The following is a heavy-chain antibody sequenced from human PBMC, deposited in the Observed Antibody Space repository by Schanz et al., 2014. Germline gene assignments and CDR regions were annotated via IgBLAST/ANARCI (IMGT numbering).Heavy chain of an antibody. CDR3: ARPSNSSWYMDV. Sequence: EAQLVESGGGLVKPGGSLRLSCAASGFTFSTYYMNWVPQAPGKGLECVSSIRSSSSYISYADTVKGRFSISRDNAKNSLYLQINSLRAEGTAVYYCARPSNSSWYMDVWGKGTTVTVSS. CDR1: GFTFSTYY. J-gene: IGHJ6*03. CDR2: IRSSSSYI. D-gene: IGHD4-4*01. V-gene: IGHV3-21*02.